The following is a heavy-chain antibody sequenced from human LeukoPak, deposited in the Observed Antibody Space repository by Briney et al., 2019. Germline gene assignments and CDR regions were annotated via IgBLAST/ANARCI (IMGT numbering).Heavy chain of an antibody. J-gene: IGHJ3*02. CDR2: INPNSDGT. V-gene: IGHV1-2*06. D-gene: IGHD2-2*02. CDR3: ARDGYCSSTTCYIKDAFDT. CDR1: GYTFTDYY. Sequence: ASVKVSCKASGYTFTDYYLHWVRQAPGQGLEWMGRINPNSDGTNYAQKFQGRVIMTRDTSISTAYMELGRLTSDDTAVYYCARDGYCSSTTCYIKDAFDTWGQGTMVTVSS.